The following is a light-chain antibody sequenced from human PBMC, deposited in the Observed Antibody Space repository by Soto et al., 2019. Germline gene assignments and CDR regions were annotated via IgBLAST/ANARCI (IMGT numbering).Light chain of an antibody. Sequence: EIVMTQSPATLSVSPGERATLSCTASQSVSSNLAWYQQKPGQAPRLLIYSASTRATGIPARFSGSGSGTEFTLTISSLQSEDFAVYYCKQYNNWPLTFGQGTKLEIK. CDR3: KQYNNWPLT. V-gene: IGKV3-15*01. J-gene: IGKJ2*01. CDR1: QSVSSN. CDR2: SAS.